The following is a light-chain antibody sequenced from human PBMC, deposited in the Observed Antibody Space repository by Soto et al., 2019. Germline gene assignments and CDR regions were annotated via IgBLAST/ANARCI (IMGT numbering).Light chain of an antibody. Sequence: DIQMTQSPSTLSASVGDRVTITCRARQNIVDWLAWYQPKPGKAPNLLIYKTSTLPGGVPSRFSGSGSGTEFPLTISSLQPDDFATYYCQQYDSHPMYTVGQGTKVDIK. J-gene: IGKJ2*01. CDR3: QQYDSHPMYT. V-gene: IGKV1-5*03. CDR2: KTS. CDR1: QNIVDW.